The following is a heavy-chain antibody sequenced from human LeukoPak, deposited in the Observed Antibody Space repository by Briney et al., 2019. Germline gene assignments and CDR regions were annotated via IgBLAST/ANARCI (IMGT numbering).Heavy chain of an antibody. CDR1: GFTFSSYS. CDR2: ISSSRSYI. J-gene: IGHJ4*02. D-gene: IGHD2-15*01. Sequence: GGSLRPSCAASGFTFSSYSMNWVRQAPGKGLEWVSSISSSRSYIYYADSVKGRFTISRDNAKNSLYLQMNSLRAEDTAVYYCARDRGGSPDYWGQGTLVTVSS. V-gene: IGHV3-21*01. CDR3: ARDRGGSPDY.